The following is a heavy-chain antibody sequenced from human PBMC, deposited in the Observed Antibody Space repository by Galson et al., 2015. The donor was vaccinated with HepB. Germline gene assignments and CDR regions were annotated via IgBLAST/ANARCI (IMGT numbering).Heavy chain of an antibody. V-gene: IGHV3-23*01. J-gene: IGHJ6*03. CDR1: GFTFSSYV. CDR3: AKETDVYYYYYMDV. D-gene: IGHD5-24*01. Sequence: SLRLSCAASGFTFSSYVMSWVRQAPGKGLEWVSGIGGSGGSTYYSDSVKGRFTISRDNSKNTVYLQMSGLRAEGTAVYYCAKETDVYYYYYMDVWGKGTTVTVSS. CDR2: IGGSGGST.